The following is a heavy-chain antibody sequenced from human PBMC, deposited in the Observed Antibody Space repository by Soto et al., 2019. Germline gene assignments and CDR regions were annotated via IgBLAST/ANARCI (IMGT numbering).Heavy chain of an antibody. CDR1: GYTFTSYD. V-gene: IGHV1-8*01. J-gene: IGHJ4*02. CDR2: MNPNSGNT. CDR3: EREKGGGRDLDY. D-gene: IGHD1-26*01. Sequence: QVQLVQSGAEVKKPGASVKVSCKASGYTFTSYDINWVRQATGQGREWMGWMNPNSGNTGYTQKLQGIVTMTRNTSISTAYMELSSMRSEDTAVYYCEREKGGGRDLDYWGQGTLVTVSS.